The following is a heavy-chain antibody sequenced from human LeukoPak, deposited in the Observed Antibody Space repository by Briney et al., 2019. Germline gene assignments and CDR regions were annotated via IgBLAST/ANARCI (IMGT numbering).Heavy chain of an antibody. Sequence: ASVKVSCKASGGTFSSYAISWVRQAPGQGLEWRGGIIPIFGTANYAQKFQGRVTITADESTSTAYMELSSLRSEDTAVYYCARDAGSGWYLFDYWGQGTLVTVSS. CDR3: ARDAGSGWYLFDY. V-gene: IGHV1-69*01. CDR2: IIPIFGTA. J-gene: IGHJ4*02. D-gene: IGHD6-19*01. CDR1: GGTFSSYA.